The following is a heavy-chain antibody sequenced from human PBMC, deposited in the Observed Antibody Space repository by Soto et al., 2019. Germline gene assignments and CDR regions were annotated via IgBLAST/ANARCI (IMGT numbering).Heavy chain of an antibody. V-gene: IGHV3-30*18. CDR3: AKPQDDYGDYLVGDGMDV. D-gene: IGHD4-17*01. Sequence: GGSLRLSCAASGFTFSSYGMHWVRQAPGKGLEWVAVISYDGSNKYYADSVKGRFTISRDNSKNTLYLQMNSLRAEDTAVYYCAKPQDDYGDYLVGDGMDVWGQGTTVTVSS. CDR1: GFTFSSYG. J-gene: IGHJ6*02. CDR2: ISYDGSNK.